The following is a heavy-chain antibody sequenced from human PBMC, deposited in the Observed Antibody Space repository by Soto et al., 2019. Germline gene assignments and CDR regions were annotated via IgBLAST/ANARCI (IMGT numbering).Heavy chain of an antibody. CDR2: IIPIFGTA. CDR3: ARDPHQYYYDSSGPRSAFDI. CDR1: GGTFSSYA. V-gene: IGHV1-69*13. Sequence: SVKVSCKASGGTFSSYAISWVRQAPGQGLEWMGGIIPIFGTANYAQKFQGRVTITADESTSTAYMELSSLRSEDTAVYYCARDPHQYYYDSSGPRSAFDIWGQGTMVTVSS. J-gene: IGHJ3*02. D-gene: IGHD3-22*01.